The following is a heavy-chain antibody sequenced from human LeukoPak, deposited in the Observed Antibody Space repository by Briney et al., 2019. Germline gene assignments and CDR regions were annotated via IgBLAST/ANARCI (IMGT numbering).Heavy chain of an antibody. CDR2: ISGSGGGT. V-gene: IGHV3-23*01. CDR1: GFTFSSYA. D-gene: IGHD2-21*02. CDR3: AKAYNVVTWRDY. Sequence: GGSLRLSCAASGFTFSSYAMSWVREAPGKGLEWVSAISGSGGGTYYADSVKGRVTISRDNSKNTLYLQMNSLRAEDTAVYDCAKAYNVVTWRDYWGQGTLVTVSS. J-gene: IGHJ4*02.